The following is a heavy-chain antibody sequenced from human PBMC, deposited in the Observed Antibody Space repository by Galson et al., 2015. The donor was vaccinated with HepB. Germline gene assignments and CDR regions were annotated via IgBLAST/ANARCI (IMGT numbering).Heavy chain of an antibody. J-gene: IGHJ3*01. CDR3: ARGLEGRRGGWFRFLDAFDL. CDR1: GFTFSSYA. CDR2: FSSSGGST. Sequence: SLRLSCAASGFTFSSYAMSWVRQAPGKGLEWVSAFSSSGGSTYYADSVKGRFTISRDNSKNPLYLQMNSLRAEDTAVYYCARGLEGRRGGWFRFLDAFDLWGQGTVVTVSP. D-gene: IGHD6-19*01. V-gene: IGHV3-23*01.